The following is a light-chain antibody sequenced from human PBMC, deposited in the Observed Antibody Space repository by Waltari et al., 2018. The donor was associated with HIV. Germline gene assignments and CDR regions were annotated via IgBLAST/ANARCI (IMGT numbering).Light chain of an antibody. CDR3: SSLTSSNSVV. CDR2: DVS. Sequence: QSALTQPASVAGSPGQSITISCTGTISDVGVYNYVSWYQQNPGKAPQLMIYDVSSRPSGGCNRFSASKSGNTATLTIAGLQAEDEADYYCSSLTSSNSVVFGAGTRVTVL. V-gene: IGLV2-14*03. J-gene: IGLJ2*01. CDR1: ISDVGVYNY.